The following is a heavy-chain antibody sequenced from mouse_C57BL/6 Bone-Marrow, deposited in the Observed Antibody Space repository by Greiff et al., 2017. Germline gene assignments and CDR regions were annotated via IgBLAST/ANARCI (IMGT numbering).Heavy chain of an antibody. CDR1: GFTFSDYG. D-gene: IGHD2-3*01. J-gene: IGHJ4*01. CDR3: ARMDGYYYAMDY. Sequence: EVHLVESGGGLVKPGGSLKLSCAASGFTFSDYGMHWVRQAPEKGLEWVAYISSGSSTIYYADTVKGRFTISRDNAKNTLFLQMTSLRSEDTAMYYCARMDGYYYAMDYWGQGTSVTVSS. V-gene: IGHV5-17*01. CDR2: ISSGSSTI.